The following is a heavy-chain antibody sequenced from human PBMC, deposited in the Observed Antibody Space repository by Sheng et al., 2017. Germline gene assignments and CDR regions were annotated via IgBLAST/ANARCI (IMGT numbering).Heavy chain of an antibody. J-gene: IGHJ4*02. D-gene: IGHD2-15*01. Sequence: EVQLEESGGVVVQPGESLRLSCAASGLSFHDYTMHWVRHAPGKGLEWVSLISGDGTSAHYADSVKGRFTVSRDNSKNSLYLQMNSLRSEDTAFYYCTKEGRSWGDFDYWGPGTLVTVSS. CDR3: TKEGRSWGDFDY. CDR1: GLSFHDYT. CDR2: ISGDGTSA. V-gene: IGHV3-43*01.